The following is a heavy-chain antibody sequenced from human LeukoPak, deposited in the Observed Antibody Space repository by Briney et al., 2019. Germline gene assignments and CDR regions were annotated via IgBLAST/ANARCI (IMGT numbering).Heavy chain of an antibody. Sequence: PSEILSLTCTVSGGSISSGDYYWSWIRQPPGKGLEWIGYIYYSGSTYYNPSLKSRVTISVDTSKNQFSLKLSSVTAADTAVYYCARARHGSGSYSDYWGQGTLVTVSS. CDR2: IYYSGST. CDR1: GGSISSGDYY. V-gene: IGHV4-30-4*01. D-gene: IGHD3-10*01. CDR3: ARARHGSGSYSDY. J-gene: IGHJ4*02.